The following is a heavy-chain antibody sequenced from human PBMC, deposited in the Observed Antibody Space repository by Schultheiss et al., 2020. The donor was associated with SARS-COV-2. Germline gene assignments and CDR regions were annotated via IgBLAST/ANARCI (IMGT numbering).Heavy chain of an antibody. J-gene: IGHJ3*02. CDR3: ARHPRLWLDDAFDI. V-gene: IGHV4-59*08. CDR1: GFTVSSNY. Sequence: GSLRLSCAASGFTVSSNYMSWVRQAPGKGLEWIGRIYTSGSTNHNPSLKSRVTISVDTSKNQFSLKLSSVTAADTAVYYCARHPRLWLDDAFDIWGQGTMVTVSS. CDR2: IYTSGST. D-gene: IGHD6-19*01.